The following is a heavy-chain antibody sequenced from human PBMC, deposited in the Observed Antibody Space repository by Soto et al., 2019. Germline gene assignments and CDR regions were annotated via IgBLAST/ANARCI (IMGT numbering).Heavy chain of an antibody. J-gene: IGHJ4*02. Sequence: PGGSLRLACAASGFTFSSYSMNWVRQAPGKGLEWVSSISSSSSYIYYADSVKGRFTISRDNAKNSLYLQMNSLRAEDTAVYYCARVPGYYDSSGYYPNWGQGTLVTSPQ. D-gene: IGHD3-22*01. V-gene: IGHV3-21*01. CDR3: ARVPGYYDSSGYYPN. CDR2: ISSSSSYI. CDR1: GFTFSSYS.